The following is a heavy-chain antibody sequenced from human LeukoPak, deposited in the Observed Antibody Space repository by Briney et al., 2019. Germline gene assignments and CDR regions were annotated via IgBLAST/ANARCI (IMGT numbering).Heavy chain of an antibody. Sequence: SVKVSCKASGYTFTSYYMHWVRQAPGQGLEWMGGIIPIFGTPNDAQKFQGRVTITADESTSTAYMELSSLRSEDTAVYYCARVPYYYDSSGYYFDYWGQGTLVTVSS. V-gene: IGHV1-69*13. D-gene: IGHD3-22*01. CDR1: GYTFTSYY. J-gene: IGHJ4*02. CDR3: ARVPYYYDSSGYYFDY. CDR2: IIPIFGTP.